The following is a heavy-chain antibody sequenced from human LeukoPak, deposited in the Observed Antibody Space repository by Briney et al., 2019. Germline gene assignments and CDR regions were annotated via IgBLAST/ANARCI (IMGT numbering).Heavy chain of an antibody. CDR3: ARDLGYSSSWYGFDY. Sequence: PSETLSLTCTVSGGSISSYYWSWIRQPPGKGLEWIGYIYYSGSTNYNPSLKSRVTISVDTSKNQFSLKPSSVTAADTAVYYCARDLGYSSSWYGFDYWGQGTLVTVSS. CDR2: IYYSGST. J-gene: IGHJ4*02. CDR1: GGSISSYY. V-gene: IGHV4-59*01. D-gene: IGHD6-13*01.